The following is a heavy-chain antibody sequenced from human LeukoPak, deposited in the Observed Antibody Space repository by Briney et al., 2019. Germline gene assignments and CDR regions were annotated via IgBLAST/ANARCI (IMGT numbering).Heavy chain of an antibody. V-gene: IGHV3-74*01. D-gene: IGHD5-18*01. J-gene: IGHJ4*02. CDR1: GLTFSSYW. CDR2: INTDGSST. CDR3: ASLRGYSYGPLDY. Sequence: PGGSLRLSCAASGLTFSSYWMHWVRQAPGKGLVWVSRINTDGSSTSYADSVKGRFTISRDNAKNTLYLQMNSLRAEDTAVYYCASLRGYSYGPLDYWGQGTLVTVSS.